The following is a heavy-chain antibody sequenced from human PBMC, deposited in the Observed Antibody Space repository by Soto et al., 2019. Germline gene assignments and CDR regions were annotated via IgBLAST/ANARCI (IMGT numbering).Heavy chain of an antibody. D-gene: IGHD6-6*01. J-gene: IGHJ4*02. V-gene: IGHV3-23*01. CDR2: ISANGGGT. CDR1: GFIFNNYA. Sequence: GGSLRLSCAASGFIFNNYAMTWVRQGPGKGLEWVSAISANGGGTYYTDSVKGRFTISRDNSKNMLYLQMNSLRAEDTALYYCAKAPYSSSPEFDYWGQGALVTVSS. CDR3: AKAPYSSSPEFDY.